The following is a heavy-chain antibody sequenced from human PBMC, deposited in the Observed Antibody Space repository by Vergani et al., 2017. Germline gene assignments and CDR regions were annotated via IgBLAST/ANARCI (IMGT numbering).Heavy chain of an antibody. CDR3: ARHGAPYDYMDV. V-gene: IGHV4-34*01. CDR2: INHSGST. D-gene: IGHD2-8*01. J-gene: IGHJ6*03. Sequence: QVQLQQWGAGLLKPSETLSLTCAVYGGSFSGYYWSWIRQPPGKGLEWIGEINHSGSTNYNPSLKSRVTISVDTSKNQFSLKLSSVTAADTAVYYCARHGAPYDYMDVWGKGTTVTVSS. CDR1: GGSFSGYY.